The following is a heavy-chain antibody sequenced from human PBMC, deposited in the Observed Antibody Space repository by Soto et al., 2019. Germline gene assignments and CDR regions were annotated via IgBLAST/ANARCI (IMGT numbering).Heavy chain of an antibody. CDR2: ISGSGGST. J-gene: IGHJ4*02. V-gene: IGHV3-23*01. CDR3: AKDREGYGDYVGAFDY. CDR1: GFTFSSYA. D-gene: IGHD4-17*01. Sequence: EVQLLESGGGLVQPGGSLRLSCAASGFTFSSYAMSWVRQAPGKGLEWVSAISGSGGSTYYADSVKGRFTISRDNSKNTWYLQMNSLRAEDTAVYYWAKDREGYGDYVGAFDYWGQGTLVTVSS.